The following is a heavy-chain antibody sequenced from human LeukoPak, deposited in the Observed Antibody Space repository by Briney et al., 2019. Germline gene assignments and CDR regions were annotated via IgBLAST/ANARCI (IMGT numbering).Heavy chain of an antibody. CDR2: IKQDGSEK. J-gene: IGHJ5*02. V-gene: IGHV3-7*05. CDR3: ARASDPWLQLT. Sequence: GGSLTLSCAASGFTFSNYWMIWVRQAPGKGLEWVGNIKQDGSEKRYADSVRGRFTISRDNAQTSLYLQMNSLRAEDTAVYYCARASDPWLQLTWGQGTLVTVSS. D-gene: IGHD5-24*01. CDR1: GFTFSNYW.